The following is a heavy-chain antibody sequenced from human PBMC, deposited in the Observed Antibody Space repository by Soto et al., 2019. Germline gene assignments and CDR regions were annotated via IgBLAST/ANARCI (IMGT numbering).Heavy chain of an antibody. V-gene: IGHV3-30-3*01. CDR3: ASQYGDYGADAFDI. Sequence: GGSLRLSCAASGFTFSSYAMHWVRQAPGKGLEWVAVISYDGSNKYYADSVKGRFTISRDNSKNTLYLQMSSLRAEDTAVYYCASQYGDYGADAFDIWGQGTMVTVS. CDR1: GFTFSSYA. D-gene: IGHD4-17*01. J-gene: IGHJ3*02. CDR2: ISYDGSNK.